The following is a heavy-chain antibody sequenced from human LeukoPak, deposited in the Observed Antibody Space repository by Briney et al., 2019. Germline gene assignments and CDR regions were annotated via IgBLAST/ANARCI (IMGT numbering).Heavy chain of an antibody. CDR1: GFTFSSYG. CDR3: AKADEYYDYVWGSYRPHKFDY. D-gene: IGHD3-16*02. J-gene: IGHJ4*02. Sequence: GGSLRLSCAASGFTFSSYGMHWVRQAPGKGLEWVAFIRYDGSNKYYADSVKGRFTISRDNSKNTLYLQKNSLRAEDTAVYYCAKADEYYDYVWGSYRPHKFDYWGQGTLVTVSS. CDR2: IRYDGSNK. V-gene: IGHV3-30*02.